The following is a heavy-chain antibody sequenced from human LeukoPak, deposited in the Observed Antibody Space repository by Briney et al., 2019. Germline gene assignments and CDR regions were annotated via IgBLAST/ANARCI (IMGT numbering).Heavy chain of an antibody. Sequence: GSVKVSCKASGYTFTSYGISWVRQAPGQGLEWMGWISAYNGATNYAQKFQGRVTMTTDTSTSTAYMELRSLRSDDTAVYYCARGRRSGPSYFDHWGQGTLVTVSS. V-gene: IGHV1-18*01. D-gene: IGHD6-25*01. CDR3: ARGRRSGPSYFDH. CDR1: GYTFTSYG. J-gene: IGHJ4*02. CDR2: ISAYNGAT.